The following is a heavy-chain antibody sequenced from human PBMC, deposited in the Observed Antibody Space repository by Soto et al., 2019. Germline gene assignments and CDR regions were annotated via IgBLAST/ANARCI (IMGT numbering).Heavy chain of an antibody. CDR2: IYYSGST. D-gene: IGHD3-10*01. V-gene: IGHV4-31*03. CDR3: ARGVTMVRGVIHTPYFDY. J-gene: IGHJ4*02. Sequence: QVQLQESGPGLVKPSQTLSLTCTVSGGSISSGGYYWSWIRQHPGKGLEWIGYIYYSGSTYYNPSLKRRLTLSVDSSKNQFSLKLGSVTAADTAVYYCARGVTMVRGVIHTPYFDYWGQGTLVTVSS. CDR1: GGSISSGGYY.